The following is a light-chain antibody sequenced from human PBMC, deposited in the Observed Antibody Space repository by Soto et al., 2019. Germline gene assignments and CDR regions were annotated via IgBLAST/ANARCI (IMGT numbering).Light chain of an antibody. Sequence: DIQMTQSPSTLSASVGDRVTITCRASQSISSWLARYQQKPGKAPKLLIYKASSLESGVPSRFSGSGSGTEFNRTNSSLQPNDFATYYCQQYNSYWYTFGQGTKLEIK. V-gene: IGKV1-5*03. J-gene: IGKJ2*01. CDR3: QQYNSYWYT. CDR1: QSISSW. CDR2: KAS.